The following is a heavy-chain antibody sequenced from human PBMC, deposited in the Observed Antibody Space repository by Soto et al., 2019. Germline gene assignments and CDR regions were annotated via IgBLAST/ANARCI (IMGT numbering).Heavy chain of an antibody. CDR3: ARVSHDGYSR. CDR1: GGSISSYY. V-gene: IGHV4-59*01. Sequence: SETLSLTCTVSGGSISSYYWSWIRQPPGKGLEWIGYIYYSGSTNYNPSLKSRVTISVDTSKNQFSLKLSSVTAADTAVYYCARVSHDGYSRWGQGTLVTVSS. J-gene: IGHJ4*02. CDR2: IYYSGST. D-gene: IGHD4-4*01.